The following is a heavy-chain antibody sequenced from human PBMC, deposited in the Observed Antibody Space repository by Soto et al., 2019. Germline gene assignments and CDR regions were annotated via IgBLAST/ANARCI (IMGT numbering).Heavy chain of an antibody. CDR2: IYRDNTT. V-gene: IGHV3-53*01. Sequence: GGSLRLSCVASGFTFSSNYMILVRRAPGKGLEWVSLIYRDNTTFYADSVKGRFTVSRDNSRDTLYLQMNSLRADDTAVYYCARDWGSGPDASDIWGNGTLVTVSS. CDR3: ARDWGSGPDASDI. CDR1: GFTFSSNY. J-gene: IGHJ3*02. D-gene: IGHD6-25*01.